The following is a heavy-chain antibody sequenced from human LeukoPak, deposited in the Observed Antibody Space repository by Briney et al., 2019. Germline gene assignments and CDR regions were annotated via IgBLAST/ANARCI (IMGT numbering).Heavy chain of an antibody. CDR1: GGTFSSYA. Sequence: SVKVSCKASGGTFSSYAIGWVRQAPGQGLEWMGRIIPIFGTANYAQQFQGRVTITTDESTSTAYMELSSLRSEDTAVYYCARETRSVTIFGVVIIEYYFDYWGQGTLVTVSS. CDR3: ARETRSVTIFGVVIIEYYFDY. D-gene: IGHD3-3*01. V-gene: IGHV1-69*05. J-gene: IGHJ4*02. CDR2: IIPIFGTA.